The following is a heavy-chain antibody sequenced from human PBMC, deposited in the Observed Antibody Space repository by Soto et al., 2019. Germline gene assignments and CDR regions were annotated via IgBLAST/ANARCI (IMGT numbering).Heavy chain of an antibody. CDR1: GRSFSGFY. CDR3: WVGPPLDY. Sequence: SETLSLTCAAYGRSFSGFYWSWLRQPPGKGLEWIGGINHSGSTNYNPSLKSRGTISVDTSTNQFSLKLGSVSAAAPAVYYCWVGPPLDYWGQGTLVTVSS. J-gene: IGHJ4*02. D-gene: IGHD3-3*01. CDR2: INHSGST. V-gene: IGHV4-34*01.